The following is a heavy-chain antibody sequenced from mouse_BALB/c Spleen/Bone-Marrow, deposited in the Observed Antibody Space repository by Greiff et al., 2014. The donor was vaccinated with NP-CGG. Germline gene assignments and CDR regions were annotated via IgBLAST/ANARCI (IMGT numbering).Heavy chain of an antibody. CDR1: GYAFTDYL. CDR2: INPGSGGT. CDR3: ARYDGYFDY. J-gene: IGHJ2*01. Sequence: LEESGAELVRPGTSVKVSCTASGYAFTDYLMEWLKQRPGQGLEWIGVINPGSGGTNYNEKFKDKATLTADKSSSTAYMQLSSLTSDDSAVYFCARYDGYFDYWGQGTILTVSS. V-gene: IGHV1-54*01. D-gene: IGHD2-3*01.